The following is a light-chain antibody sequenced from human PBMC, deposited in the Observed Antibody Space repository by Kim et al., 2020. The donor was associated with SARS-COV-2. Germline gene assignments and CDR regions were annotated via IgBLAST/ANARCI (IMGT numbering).Light chain of an antibody. CDR1: SGHSSYA. CDR3: QTWGTGIRV. V-gene: IGLV4-69*01. J-gene: IGLJ3*02. Sequence: QLVLTQSPSASASLGASVNLTCTLSSGHSSYAIAWHQQQPEKGPRYLMKLNSDGSYNKGDGIPDRFSGSMSGAERYLTISSLQSEDEADYYCQTWGTGIRVFGGGTQLTVL. CDR2: LNSDGSY.